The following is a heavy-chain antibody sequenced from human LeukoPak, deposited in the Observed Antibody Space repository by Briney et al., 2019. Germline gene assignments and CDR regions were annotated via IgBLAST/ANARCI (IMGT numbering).Heavy chain of an antibody. CDR1: GFTFDDYG. J-gene: IGHJ4*02. D-gene: IGHD1-14*01. Sequence: GGSLRLSCAASGFTFDDYGMSWVRQAPGKGLEWVSGINWNGGSTGYADSVNGRFTISRDNAKNYLYLQMNSLRAEDTALYYCARDLPWEPYGDYWGQGTLVTVSS. V-gene: IGHV3-20*04. CDR2: INWNGGST. CDR3: ARDLPWEPYGDY.